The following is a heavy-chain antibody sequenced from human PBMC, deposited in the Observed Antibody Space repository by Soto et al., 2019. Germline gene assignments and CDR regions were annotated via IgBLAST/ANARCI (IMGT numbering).Heavy chain of an antibody. CDR3: ARRSPVTGRDPDLNFDY. CDR2: IYYSGST. CDR1: GGSISSYY. Sequence: SETLSLTCTVSGGSISSYYWSWIRQPPGKGLEWIGYIYYSGSTNYNPSLKSRVTISVDTSKNQFSLKLSSVTAADTAVYYWARRSPVTGRDPDLNFDYWGQGTLVTVSS. D-gene: IGHD2-15*01. V-gene: IGHV4-59*08. J-gene: IGHJ4*02.